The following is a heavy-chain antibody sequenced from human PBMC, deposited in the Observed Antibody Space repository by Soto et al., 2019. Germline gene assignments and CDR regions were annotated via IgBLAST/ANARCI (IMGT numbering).Heavy chain of an antibody. J-gene: IGHJ3*02. D-gene: IGHD4-17*01. CDR2: IYHSGST. CDR1: GGSISSGGYS. V-gene: IGHV4-30-2*01. CDR3: ASGDITVTKDLAFDI. Sequence: QLQLQESGSGLVKPSQTLSLTCAVSGGSISSGGYSWSWIRQPPGKGLEWIGYIYHSGSTYYNPSLKSRVTISVDWSKNQFSLKLSSVTAADTAVYYCASGDITVTKDLAFDIWGQGTMVTVSS.